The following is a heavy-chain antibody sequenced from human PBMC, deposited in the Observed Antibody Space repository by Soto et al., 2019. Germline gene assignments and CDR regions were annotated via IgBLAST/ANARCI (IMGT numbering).Heavy chain of an antibody. J-gene: IGHJ2*01. D-gene: IGHD3-3*02. Sequence: QVQLVQSGAEVKKPGASVKVSCKASGYALTSSGITWVRQAPGQGLEWMGWISEYNGNIDYAEKFQTRVALTTDTSTGTAFMELRDLRSYDTAVYYCARRSTDTAFWYFDLWGRGTLVTVSS. V-gene: IGHV1-18*04. CDR1: GYALTSSG. CDR3: ARRSTDTAFWYFDL. CDR2: ISEYNGNI.